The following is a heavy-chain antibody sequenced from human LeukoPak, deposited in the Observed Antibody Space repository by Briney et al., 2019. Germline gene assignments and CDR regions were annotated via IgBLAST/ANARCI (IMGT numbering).Heavy chain of an antibody. CDR3: ARAIKYYYDSSGYGWFDP. J-gene: IGHJ5*02. V-gene: IGHV4-59*01. CDR2: IYYSGSI. D-gene: IGHD3-22*01. Sequence: SETLSLTCTVSGGSISSYYWSWIRQPPGKGLEWIGYIYYSGSINYNPSLTSRVTISVDTSKNQFSLKLSSVTAADTAVYYCARAIKYYYDSSGYGWFDPWGQGTLVTVSS. CDR1: GGSISSYY.